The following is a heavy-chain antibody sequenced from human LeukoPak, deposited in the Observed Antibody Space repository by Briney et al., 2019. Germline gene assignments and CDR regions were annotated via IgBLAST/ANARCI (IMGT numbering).Heavy chain of an antibody. Sequence: SETLSLTCAVYGGSFSGYYWSWIRQPPGKGLEWIGEIDHSGSTNYNPSLKSRVTISVDTSKNQFSLKLSSVTAADTALYYCARHWETSSWYVDYWGQGTLVTVSS. CDR1: GGSFSGYY. CDR3: ARHWETSSWYVDY. CDR2: IDHSGST. V-gene: IGHV4-34*01. D-gene: IGHD6-13*01. J-gene: IGHJ4*02.